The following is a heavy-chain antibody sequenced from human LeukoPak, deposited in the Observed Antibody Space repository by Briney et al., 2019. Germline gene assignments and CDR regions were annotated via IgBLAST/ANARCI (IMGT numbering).Heavy chain of an antibody. CDR1: GYTFTNYY. CDR2: IRPSGDT. CDR3: TREPFAPFHKLFDY. D-gene: IGHD2/OR15-2a*01. J-gene: IGHJ4*02. V-gene: IGHV1-46*01. Sequence: WASVKVSCKASGYTFTNYYMHWVRQAPGQGLEWMGLIRPSGDTSYAQKFQGRFTMTRDTSTSTVYMELSSLISEDTAIYYCTREPFAPFHKLFDYWGQGTLVTVSS.